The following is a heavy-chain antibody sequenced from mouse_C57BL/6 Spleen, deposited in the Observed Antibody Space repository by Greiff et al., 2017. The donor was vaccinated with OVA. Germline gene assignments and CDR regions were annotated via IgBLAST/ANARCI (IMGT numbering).Heavy chain of an antibody. D-gene: IGHD2-1*01. CDR3: ARNLLSSWFAY. CDR2: ISSGSSTI. V-gene: IGHV5-17*01. CDR1: GFTFSDYG. J-gene: IGHJ3*01. Sequence: VQLKESGGGLVKPGGSLKLSCAASGFTFSDYGMHWVRQAPEKGLEWVAYISSGSSTIYYADTVKGRFTISRDNAKNTLFLQMTSLWSEDTAMYYCARNLLSSWFAYWGQGTLVTVSA.